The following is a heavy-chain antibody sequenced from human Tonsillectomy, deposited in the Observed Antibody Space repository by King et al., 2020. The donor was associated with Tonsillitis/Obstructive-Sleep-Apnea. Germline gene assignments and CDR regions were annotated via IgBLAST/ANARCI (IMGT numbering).Heavy chain of an antibody. CDR1: GGSISNYY. V-gene: IGHV4-59*08. D-gene: IGHD3-3*01. CDR2: IYYSGST. CDR3: ARQPTYYDFWSGYNWFDP. J-gene: IGHJ5*02. Sequence: QLQESGPGLVKPSETLSLTCTVSGGSISNYYWSWIRQPPGKGLEWIGYIYYSGSTNYNPSLKSRVTISVDTSKNQLSLKLSSVTAADTAVYYCARQPTYYDFWSGYNWFDPWGQGTLVTVSS.